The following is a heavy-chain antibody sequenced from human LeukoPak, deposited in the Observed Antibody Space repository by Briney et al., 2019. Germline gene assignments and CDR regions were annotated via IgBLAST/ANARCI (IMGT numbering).Heavy chain of an antibody. Sequence: GGSLRLSCAASGFTFSSYSMNWVRQAPGKGLEWVSSISSSSSYIYYADSVKGRFTISRDNAKNSLYLQVNSLRAEDTAVYYCARDHYGDYSSPFDYWGQGTLVTVSS. V-gene: IGHV3-21*01. CDR2: ISSSSSYI. CDR1: GFTFSSYS. D-gene: IGHD4-17*01. CDR3: ARDHYGDYSSPFDY. J-gene: IGHJ4*02.